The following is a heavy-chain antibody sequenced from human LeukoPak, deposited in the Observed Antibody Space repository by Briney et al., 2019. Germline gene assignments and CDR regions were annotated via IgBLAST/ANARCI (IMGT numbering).Heavy chain of an antibody. CDR1: GGSFSGYY. CDR2: INHSGST. V-gene: IGHV4-34*01. Sequence: SETLSLTCAAYGGSFSGYYWSWIRQPPGKGLEWMGEINHSGSTNYNASLKRRAIISSDTTNNQFFLKLSSVTAADAAVYYCGGGQGGIYSAFLYYTDVGGKGITVT. D-gene: IGHD1-26*01. J-gene: IGHJ6*03. CDR3: GGGQGGIYSAFLYYTDV.